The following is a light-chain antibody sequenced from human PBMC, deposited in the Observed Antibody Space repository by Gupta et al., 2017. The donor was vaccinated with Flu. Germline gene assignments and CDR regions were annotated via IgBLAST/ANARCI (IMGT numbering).Light chain of an antibody. CDR2: DAS. CDR1: QAIQNNY. Sequence: EVVLTQSPDSLSLSPGERVSISCRASQAIQNNYLAWYQQKPGQAPRLLIHDASSRAPGVPDRFSGGGAGTDFTLTISRLEPEDFGVYYCQHEGHSPLTFGGGTMVEIK. J-gene: IGKJ4*01. CDR3: QHEGHSPLT. V-gene: IGKV3-20*01.